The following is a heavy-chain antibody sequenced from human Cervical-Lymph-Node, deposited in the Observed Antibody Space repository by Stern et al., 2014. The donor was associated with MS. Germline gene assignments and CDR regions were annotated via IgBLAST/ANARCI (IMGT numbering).Heavy chain of an antibody. J-gene: IGHJ5*02. V-gene: IGHV4-4*02. CDR3: ARGITYYYGSGSYTPTPDWFDP. D-gene: IGHD3-10*01. CDR1: GGSISSSNW. Sequence: QLQLQESGPGLVKPSGTLSLTCAVSGGSISSSNWWSWVRQPPGKGLEWIGEIYHSGSTNYNPSLKSRVTISVDKSKNQFSRKLSSVTAADTAVYYCARGITYYYGSGSYTPTPDWFDPWGQGTLVTVSS. CDR2: IYHSGST.